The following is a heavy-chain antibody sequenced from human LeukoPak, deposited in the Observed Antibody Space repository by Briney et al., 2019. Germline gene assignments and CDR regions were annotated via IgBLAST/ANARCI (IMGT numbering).Heavy chain of an antibody. CDR1: GGTFSSYA. Sequence: ASVKVSCKASGGTFSSYAISWVRQAPGQGLEWMGRIIPIFGTANYAQKFQGRVTITTDESTSTAYMELSSLRSEDTAVYYCARGLGEYSREYYFDYWGQGTLVTVSS. CDR3: ARGLGEYSREYYFDY. J-gene: IGHJ4*02. CDR2: IIPIFGTA. D-gene: IGHD6-6*01. V-gene: IGHV1-69*05.